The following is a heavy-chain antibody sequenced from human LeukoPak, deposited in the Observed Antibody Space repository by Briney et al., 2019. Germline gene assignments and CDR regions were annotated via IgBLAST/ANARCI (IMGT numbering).Heavy chain of an antibody. Sequence: ASVKVSCKASGYTFTGYYMHWVRQAPGQGLEWMGWINPNSGGTNYAQKFQGRVTMTRDTSISTAYMELSRLRSDDTAVYYCARDGSMVRGVKYDHWGQGTLVTVSS. D-gene: IGHD3-10*01. CDR2: INPNSGGT. J-gene: IGHJ4*02. V-gene: IGHV1-2*02. CDR1: GYTFTGYY. CDR3: ARDGSMVRGVKYDH.